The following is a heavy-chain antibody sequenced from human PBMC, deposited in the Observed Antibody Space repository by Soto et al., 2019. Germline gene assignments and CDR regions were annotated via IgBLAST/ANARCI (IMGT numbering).Heavy chain of an antibody. Sequence: QVQLVESRGGVVQSGGSLTLSCTVSGFFLSDYGMHWVRQAPGKGLEWVAATSYDGSSEYYSDSVKDRFTTSRDNSKNTVYLHMNRLRAEDKGLYYCARGGGLNQLLSGSDHWGQGTLVTVSS. CDR2: TSYDGSSE. V-gene: IGHV3-33*05. D-gene: IGHD1-26*01. CDR3: ARGGGLNQLLSGSDH. J-gene: IGHJ4*02. CDR1: GFFLSDYG.